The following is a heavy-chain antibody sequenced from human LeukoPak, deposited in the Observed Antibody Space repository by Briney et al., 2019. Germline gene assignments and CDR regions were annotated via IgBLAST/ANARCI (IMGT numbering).Heavy chain of an antibody. Sequence: PGGSLRLSCAASGFSFSDHHMSWVRQVPGKGLEWFAYISRDGNIIVYADSVKGRFIISRDNAKQSVYLEMTSLRPEDTAVYYCARYVLLMDYWGQGTLVTVSS. CDR3: ARYVLLMDY. CDR2: ISRDGNII. D-gene: IGHD3-16*01. CDR1: GFSFSDHH. J-gene: IGHJ4*02. V-gene: IGHV3-11*01.